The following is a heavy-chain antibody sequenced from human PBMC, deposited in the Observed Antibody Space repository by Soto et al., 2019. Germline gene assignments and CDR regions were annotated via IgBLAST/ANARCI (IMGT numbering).Heavy chain of an antibody. V-gene: IGHV1-24*01. Sequence: ASVKVSCKVSGYTLTELSMHWVRQAPGKGLEWMGGLDPEGGDTIYAQKFQGRVTMTGNTSTSTAYMELSSLRSEDTAVYYCARIQLERLAYYYYYMDVWGKGTTVTVSS. CDR1: GYTLTELS. J-gene: IGHJ6*03. CDR3: ARIQLERLAYYYYYMDV. CDR2: LDPEGGDT. D-gene: IGHD1-1*01.